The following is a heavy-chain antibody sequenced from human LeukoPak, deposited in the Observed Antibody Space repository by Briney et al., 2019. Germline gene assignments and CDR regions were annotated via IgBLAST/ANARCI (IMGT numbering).Heavy chain of an antibody. CDR3: ARQEVVGATGGDY. CDR1: GGSISSSSYY. V-gene: IGHV4-39*01. D-gene: IGHD1-26*01. J-gene: IGHJ4*02. Sequence: PSETLSLTCTVSGGSISSSSYYWGWIRQPPGKGLEWIGSIYYSGSTYYNPSLKSRVTISVDTSKNQFSLKLSSVTAADTAVYYCARQEVVGATGGDYWAREPWSPSPQ. CDR2: IYYSGST.